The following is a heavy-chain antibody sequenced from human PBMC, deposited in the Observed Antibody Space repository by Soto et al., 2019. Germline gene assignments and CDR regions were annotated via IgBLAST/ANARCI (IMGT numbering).Heavy chain of an antibody. CDR2: IIPILGIA. CDR3: ARDGVGTVIDRRYFDL. D-gene: IGHD2-21*01. CDR1: GGTLSSYT. Sequence: QVQLVQSGAEVKKPGSSVKVSCKASGGTLSSYTISWVRQAPGQGLEWMGRIIPILGIANYAQKFQGRVTITADKSTSTAYMELSSLRSEDTAVYYCARDGVGTVIDRRYFDLWGRGTLVTVSS. V-gene: IGHV1-69*08. J-gene: IGHJ2*01.